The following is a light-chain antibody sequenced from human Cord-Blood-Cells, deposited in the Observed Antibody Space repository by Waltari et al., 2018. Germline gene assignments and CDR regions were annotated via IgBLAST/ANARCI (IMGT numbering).Light chain of an antibody. CDR1: QSLLHSDGKTY. CDR3: MQSIQLPPYT. Sequence: DIVMTQTPLSLSVTLGQPASISCKPSQSLLHSDGKTYLYWYLQKPGQSPQLLIYEVSNRVSGVPDRFSGSGSGTDVTLKISRVEAEDVGVYYCMQSIQLPPYTFSQGTKLEIK. J-gene: IGKJ2*01. V-gene: IGKV2D-29*02. CDR2: EVS.